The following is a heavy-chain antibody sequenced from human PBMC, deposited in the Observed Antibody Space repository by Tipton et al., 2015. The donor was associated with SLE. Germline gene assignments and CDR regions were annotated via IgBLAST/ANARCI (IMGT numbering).Heavy chain of an antibody. V-gene: IGHV4-59*01. J-gene: IGHJ5*02. CDR1: GFTFSDYY. CDR2: IYYSGNT. CDR3: ARDLEMYGGDTPGFDP. Sequence: LRLSCAASGFTFSDYYMSWIRQAPGKGLEWIGHIYYSGNTNYNPSLKSRVTISVDTSKNQFSLKLSSVTAADTAVYYCARDLEMYGGDTPGFDPWGQGILVTVSS. D-gene: IGHD2-21*02.